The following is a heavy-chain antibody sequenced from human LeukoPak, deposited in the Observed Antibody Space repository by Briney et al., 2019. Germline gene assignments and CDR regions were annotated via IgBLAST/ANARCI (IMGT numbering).Heavy chain of an antibody. CDR3: ARGFALDF. Sequence: SQTLSLTCDISGDTVGSNSAAWNWIRQSPSRGLEWLGRTYYRSKWYYDYAVSVKSRITISPDTSKNQFSLQLNSVTADDTAVYYCARGFALDFWGQGTMVTVSS. V-gene: IGHV6-1*01. J-gene: IGHJ3*01. CDR2: TYYRSKWYY. CDR1: GDTVGSNSAA.